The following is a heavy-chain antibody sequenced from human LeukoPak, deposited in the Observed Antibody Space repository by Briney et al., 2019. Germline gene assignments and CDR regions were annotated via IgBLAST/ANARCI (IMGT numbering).Heavy chain of an antibody. V-gene: IGHV4-4*07. J-gene: IGHJ4*02. Sequence: PSETLSLTCTGWGDSLIRYYCRCIRQPAGKGLEWIGRIYTSGSTNYNPSLKSRVTMSVDTSKNQFSLKLSSVTAADTAVYYCATDPRYYGSSGYLFSWGQGTLVTVSS. CDR1: GDSLIRYY. D-gene: IGHD3-22*01. CDR2: IYTSGST. CDR3: ATDPRYYGSSGYLFS.